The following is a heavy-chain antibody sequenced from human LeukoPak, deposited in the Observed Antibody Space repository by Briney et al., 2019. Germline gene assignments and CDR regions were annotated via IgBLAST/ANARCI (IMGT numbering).Heavy chain of an antibody. CDR1: GFTFNSYS. CDR3: ASFGPHEWELRDY. CDR2: ISSSSSYI. J-gene: IGHJ4*02. D-gene: IGHD1-26*01. Sequence: GGSLRLSCAASGFTFNSYSMNWVRQAPGKGLEWVSSISSSSSYIYYADSVKGRFTISRDNAKNSLYLQMNSLRVEDTAVYYCASFGPHEWELRDYWGQGTLVTVSS. V-gene: IGHV3-21*01.